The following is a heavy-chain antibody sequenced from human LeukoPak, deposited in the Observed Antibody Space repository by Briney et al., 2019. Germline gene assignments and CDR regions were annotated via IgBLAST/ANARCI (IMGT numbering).Heavy chain of an antibody. V-gene: IGHV1-8*01. D-gene: IGHD2-21*02. CDR3: AKAIGSSVTVADY. CDR2: MNPNSGNT. CDR1: GYTFTSYD. J-gene: IGHJ4*02. Sequence: ASVKVSCKASGYTFTSYDINWVRQATGQGLEWMGWMNPNSGNTGYAQKFQGRVTMTRNTSISTAYMELSSLRSEDTAVYYCAKAIGSSVTVADYWGQGTLVTVSS.